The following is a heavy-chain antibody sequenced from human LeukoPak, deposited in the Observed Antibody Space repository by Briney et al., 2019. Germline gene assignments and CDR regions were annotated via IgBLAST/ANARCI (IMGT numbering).Heavy chain of an antibody. CDR3: ARVAGYCSTTSCYGYYFDS. J-gene: IGHJ4*02. CDR1: GFTFSSYG. CDR2: ITSSGGAI. V-gene: IGHV3-48*04. D-gene: IGHD2-2*01. Sequence: GGSLRLSCAVSGFTFSSYGMSWVRQAPGKGLEWVSYITSSGGAIYYADSVKGRFTISRDNAKNSLYLQMNSLRAEDTAVYYCARVAGYCSTTSCYGYYFDSWGQGTLVTVSS.